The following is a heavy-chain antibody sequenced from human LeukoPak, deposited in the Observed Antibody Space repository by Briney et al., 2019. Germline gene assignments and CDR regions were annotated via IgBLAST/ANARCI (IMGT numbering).Heavy chain of an antibody. J-gene: IGHJ5*01. Sequence: SETLSLTCTVSGGSINNYYWSWIRQPAGKGLEWIGRIYTSGSTNYNPSLKSRVTMSVDTSKNQFSLQLSSVTAADTAVYYCARVGSQTGYSSAWYDSWGQGTLVTVSS. CDR3: ARVGSQTGYSSAWYDS. D-gene: IGHD6-19*01. CDR1: GGSINNYY. V-gene: IGHV4-4*07. CDR2: IYTSGST.